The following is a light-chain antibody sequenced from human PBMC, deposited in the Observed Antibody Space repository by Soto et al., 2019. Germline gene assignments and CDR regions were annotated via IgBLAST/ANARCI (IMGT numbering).Light chain of an antibody. CDR2: GAS. V-gene: IGKV3-15*01. CDR1: QPISRN. J-gene: IGKJ1*01. CDR3: QQYNTWPRT. Sequence: EIVMTQFPATLSVSPGQCATLSCRASQPISRNLSWYQQKPGQAPRLLIYGASTRATEIPGRFSGCGSGTEFTLTISSLQSEDFAIYFCQQYNTWPRTFGQGTKVDI.